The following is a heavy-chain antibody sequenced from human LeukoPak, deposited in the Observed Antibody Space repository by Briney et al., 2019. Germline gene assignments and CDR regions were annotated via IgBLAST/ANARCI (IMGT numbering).Heavy chain of an antibody. Sequence: GSLRLSCAASGFSFSGYWMHWVRQAPGKGLVWVSHISSDGSRTTYADSVKGRFTISRDNAKNTLYLQMNSLRAEDTAVYYCASVPRYDSGSYSLDYWGQGTLVTVSS. CDR2: ISSDGSRT. CDR3: ASVPRYDSGSYSLDY. CDR1: GFSFSGYW. J-gene: IGHJ4*02. D-gene: IGHD3-10*01. V-gene: IGHV3-74*01.